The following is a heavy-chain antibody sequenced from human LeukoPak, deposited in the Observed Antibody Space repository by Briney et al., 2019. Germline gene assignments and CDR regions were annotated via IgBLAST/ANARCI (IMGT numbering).Heavy chain of an antibody. CDR3: ARVLRNGTV. CDR1: GFTFSDYY. D-gene: IGHD2/OR15-2a*01. CDR2: ISTRSSTI. Sequence: GGSLRLSCAASGFTFSDYYMSWIRQAPGKGLEWVSYISTRSSTIYYADSVKGRFTISRDNSKNTLYLQMNSLRAEDTAVYYCARVLRNGTVWGQGTLVTVSS. J-gene: IGHJ4*02. V-gene: IGHV3-11*04.